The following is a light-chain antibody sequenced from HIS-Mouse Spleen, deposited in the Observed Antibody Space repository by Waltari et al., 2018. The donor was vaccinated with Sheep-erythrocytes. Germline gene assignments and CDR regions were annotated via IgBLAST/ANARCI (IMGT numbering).Light chain of an antibody. CDR1: SSDVGRYNL. CDR3: SSYAGSNNWV. CDR2: EVS. V-gene: IGLV2-8*01. Sequence: QSALTQPASVSGSPGQSITISCTLTSSDVGRYNLVSWYQQHPGKAPKLMIYEVSTRPSGVPDRFSGSKSGNTASLTVSGLQAEDEADYYCSSYAGSNNWVFGGGTKLTVL. J-gene: IGLJ3*02.